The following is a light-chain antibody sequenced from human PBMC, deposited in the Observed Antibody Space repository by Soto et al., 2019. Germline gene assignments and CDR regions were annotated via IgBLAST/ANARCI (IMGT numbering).Light chain of an antibody. Sequence: QSVLTQPASVSGSPGQSIAISCTGTSSDVGTYNSVSWYQQHLGKAPKLIIYEVSQRPSGVPDRFSGSKSGNTASLTVSGLQTEDEADYYCSAYAGSNNFVFGSGTKVTVL. CDR1: SSDVGTYNS. J-gene: IGLJ1*01. CDR3: SAYAGSNNFV. CDR2: EVS. V-gene: IGLV2-8*01.